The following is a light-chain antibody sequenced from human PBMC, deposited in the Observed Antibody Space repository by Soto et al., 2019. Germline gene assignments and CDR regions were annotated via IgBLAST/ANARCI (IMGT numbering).Light chain of an antibody. CDR2: AAS. V-gene: IGKV1-39*01. Sequence: DIQMTQSPSSLSASVGDRVTITCRASRTISSYLNWYHQKPGKAPKLLIYAASSLQSGVPSRFSGSGSGTDFTLTISSLQPEDFATYYCQQSYSTPQTFGQGTKVEIK. CDR3: QQSYSTPQT. J-gene: IGKJ1*01. CDR1: RTISSY.